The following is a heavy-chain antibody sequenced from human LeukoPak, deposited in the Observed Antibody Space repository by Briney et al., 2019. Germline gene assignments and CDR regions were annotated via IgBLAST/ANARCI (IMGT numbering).Heavy chain of an antibody. J-gene: IGHJ4*02. D-gene: IGHD3-22*01. V-gene: IGHV3-21*01. CDR2: ISSSSSYI. CDR1: GFTFSNFG. Sequence: GKSLRLSCVASGFTFSNFGVHWVRQAPGKGLEWVSSISSSSSYIYYADSVKGRFTISRDNAKNSLYLQMNSLRAEDTAVYYCASDESSGCLDYWGQGTLVTVSS. CDR3: ASDESSGCLDY.